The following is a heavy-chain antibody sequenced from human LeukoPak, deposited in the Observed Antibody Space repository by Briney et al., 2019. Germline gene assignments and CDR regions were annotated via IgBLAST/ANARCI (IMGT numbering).Heavy chain of an antibody. Sequence: GGSLRLSCAASGFTFSSYVMHWVRQAPGKGLEWVAVISYDGSNKYQADSVKGRFTISRDNSKNTLYLQMNSLRAEDTAVYYCARGSFLLSGGFDYWGQGTLVTVSS. J-gene: IGHJ4*02. CDR3: ARGSFLLSGGFDY. D-gene: IGHD2-8*02. V-gene: IGHV3-30*04. CDR2: ISYDGSNK. CDR1: GFTFSSYV.